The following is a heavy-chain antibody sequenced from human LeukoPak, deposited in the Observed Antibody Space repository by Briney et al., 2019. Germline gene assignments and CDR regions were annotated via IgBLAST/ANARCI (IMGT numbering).Heavy chain of an antibody. CDR2: ISSSSYI. D-gene: IGHD3-10*01. CDR1: GFTFSSYS. CDR3: ARDRSFYYGSGSYFVD. V-gene: IGHV3-21*01. Sequence: GGSLRLSCAASGFTFSSYSMNWVRQAPGKGLEWVSSISSSSYIYYADSVKGRFTISRDNAKNSLYLQMNSLRAEDTAVYYCARDRSFYYGSGSYFVDWGQGTLVTVSS. J-gene: IGHJ4*02.